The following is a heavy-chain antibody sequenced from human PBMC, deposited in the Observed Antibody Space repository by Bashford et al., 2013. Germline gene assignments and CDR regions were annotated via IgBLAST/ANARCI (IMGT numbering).Heavy chain of an antibody. D-gene: IGHD6-13*01. CDR1: GYTFTSYY. CDR2: INPSGGST. CDR3: ARVMAIAAADPGYYGMDV. J-gene: IGHJ6*02. V-gene: IGHV1-46*03. Sequence: ASVKVSCKASGYTFTSYYMHWVRQAPGQGLEWMGIINPSGGSTSYAQKFQGRVTMTRDTSTSTVYMELSSLRSEDTAVYYCARVMAIAAADPGYYGMDVWGQGTTVTVSS.